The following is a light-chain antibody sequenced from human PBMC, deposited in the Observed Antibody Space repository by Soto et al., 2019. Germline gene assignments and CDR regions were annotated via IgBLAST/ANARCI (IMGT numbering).Light chain of an antibody. CDR1: QSVDSR. J-gene: IGKJ5*01. Sequence: ILLTQSPATXSFTQKERAPLPCRASQSVDSRLAWYQQKPGKAPXLXXXDASKRATGVPDRFSGGGSGTDFTLTISSLEPEDFAGYYCQQGKHGPLGTFCEGTRLEI. V-gene: IGKV3-11*01. CDR2: DAS. CDR3: QQGKHGPLGT.